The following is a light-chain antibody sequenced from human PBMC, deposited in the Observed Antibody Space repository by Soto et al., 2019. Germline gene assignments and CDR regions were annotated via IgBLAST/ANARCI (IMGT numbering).Light chain of an antibody. CDR1: QSISSW. V-gene: IGKV1-5*01. CDR2: DAS. J-gene: IGKJ1*01. CDR3: QQYNSYSPWT. Sequence: DIQMTQSPSTLSASVGDRVTITCRASQSISSWLAWYQQKPGKAPKLLIYDASSLESGVPSRFSGSGSGTEFTLTISRLQRDYFATYYCQQYNSYSPWTFGQGTKVEIK.